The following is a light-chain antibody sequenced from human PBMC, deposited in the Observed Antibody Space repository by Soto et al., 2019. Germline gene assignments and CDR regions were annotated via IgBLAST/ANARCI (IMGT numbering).Light chain of an antibody. Sequence: DIQMTQSPSTLSASVGDRVTITCRASQSISGWLAWFQQKPGEAPKLLIYDASTLESGVPSRFSGSGSGTQFTLTISSLQPDDFATYFCQQYSSYSLYTFGQGTRLEIK. CDR1: QSISGW. V-gene: IGKV1-5*01. J-gene: IGKJ5*01. CDR2: DAS. CDR3: QQYSSYSLYT.